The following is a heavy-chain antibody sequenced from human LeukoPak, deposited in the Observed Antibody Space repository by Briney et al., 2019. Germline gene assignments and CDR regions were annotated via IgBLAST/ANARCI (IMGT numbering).Heavy chain of an antibody. CDR3: ARYRKWLVILDI. Sequence: SETLSLTCTVSGGSISSYYWSWIRQPAGKGLEWIGRIYTSGSTNYNPSLKSRVTISVDTSKNQFSLKLSSVTAADTAVYYCARYRKWLVILDIWGQGTMVTVSS. CDR2: IYTSGST. D-gene: IGHD6-19*01. CDR1: GGSISSYY. V-gene: IGHV4-4*07. J-gene: IGHJ3*02.